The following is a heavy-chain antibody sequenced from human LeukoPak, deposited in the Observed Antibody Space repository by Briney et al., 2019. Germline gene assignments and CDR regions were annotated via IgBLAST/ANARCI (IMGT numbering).Heavy chain of an antibody. CDR3: ARDKQWLGQIDY. CDR1: GVTFSSYA. D-gene: IGHD6-19*01. J-gene: IGHJ4*02. Sequence: GGSLRLSCAASGVTFSSYAMHWVRQAPGKGLEWVAVISYDGSNKYYADSVKGRFTISRDNSKSTLYLQMNSLRAEDTAVYYCARDKQWLGQIDYWGQGTLVTVSS. V-gene: IGHV3-30-3*01. CDR2: ISYDGSNK.